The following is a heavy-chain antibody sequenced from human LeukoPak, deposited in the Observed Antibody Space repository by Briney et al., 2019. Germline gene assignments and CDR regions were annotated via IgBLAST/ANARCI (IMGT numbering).Heavy chain of an antibody. V-gene: IGHV3-21*01. CDR2: ISSSSSDI. CDR1: GFTFSAFS. D-gene: IGHD6-19*01. Sequence: GGSLRLSCAASGFTFSAFSMNWVRQAPGKGLEWVSAISSSSSDIYYTDSVKGRFTISRDNANNFLYLQVSSLRAEDTAVYYCATGYTSGTRIDYWGQGALVSVSS. CDR3: ATGYTSGTRIDY. J-gene: IGHJ4*02.